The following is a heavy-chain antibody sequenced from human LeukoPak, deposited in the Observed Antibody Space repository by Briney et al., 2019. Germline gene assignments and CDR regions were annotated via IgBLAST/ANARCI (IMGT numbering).Heavy chain of an antibody. CDR1: GFTFSNYG. D-gene: IGHD6-13*01. V-gene: IGHV3-30*18. Sequence: PGGSLRLSCAASGFTFSNYGMHWVRQAPGKGLEWVAVISNDGSQTYYADSVKGRFTISRDNSKNTLYLQMNSLRAEDTAVYYCAKDSQGISSWYYFDYWGQGTLVTVSS. CDR2: ISNDGSQT. J-gene: IGHJ4*02. CDR3: AKDSQGISSWYYFDY.